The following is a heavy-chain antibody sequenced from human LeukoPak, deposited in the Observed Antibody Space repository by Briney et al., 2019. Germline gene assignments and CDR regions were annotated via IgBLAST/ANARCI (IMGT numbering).Heavy chain of an antibody. D-gene: IGHD3-10*01. Sequence: PSETLSLTCSVSGGSLTSHFWSWIRQPPGKGLEWIGYIHYSGSTNYNPSLQSRVTISPDTSKNQLFLKLNSVTAADTDVYYCARLVWLGESPGSWFDSWGQGTLVTVSS. CDR3: ARLVWLGESPGSWFDS. J-gene: IGHJ5*01. CDR1: GGSLTSHF. V-gene: IGHV4-59*11. CDR2: IHYSGST.